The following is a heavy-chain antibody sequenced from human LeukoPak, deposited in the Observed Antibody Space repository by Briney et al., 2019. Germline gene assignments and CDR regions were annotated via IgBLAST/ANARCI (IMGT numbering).Heavy chain of an antibody. CDR2: ISSSSTYK. Sequence: PGGSLRLSCAASGFTFSSYTMNWVRQAPGKGLEWVSSISSSSTYKYYADSVKGRFTISRGNAKNSLYLQMNSLRAEDTAVYYCAREMAWFGGLMDVWGKGTTVTISS. CDR3: AREMAWFGGLMDV. CDR1: GFTFSSYT. V-gene: IGHV3-21*01. J-gene: IGHJ6*04. D-gene: IGHD3-10*01.